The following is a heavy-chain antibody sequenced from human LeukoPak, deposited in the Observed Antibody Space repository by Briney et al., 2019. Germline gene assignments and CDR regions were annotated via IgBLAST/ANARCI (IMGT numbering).Heavy chain of an antibody. J-gene: IGHJ5*02. CDR3: ASDQAGSVNSFDP. Sequence: ASVKVSCKASGNTFTAYYIHWVRQAPGQGLEWMGRINPNSGGTDYAQNFRGRGTLTRDTSVSTAYMDLTRLRSDDTAVYYCASDQAGSVNSFDPWGQGTLVTVSS. CDR2: INPNSGGT. V-gene: IGHV1-2*06. CDR1: GNTFTAYY.